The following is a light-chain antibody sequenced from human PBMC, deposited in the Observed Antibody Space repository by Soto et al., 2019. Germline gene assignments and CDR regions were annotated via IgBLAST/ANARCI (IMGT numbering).Light chain of an antibody. J-gene: IGLJ2*01. CDR1: STDIGGYNF. CDR3: CSYTSTSTLVL. CDR2: EVS. Sequence: QSALTQPASVSGSPGQSITISCTGTSTDIGGYNFVSWYQQHPGKAPKFIIYEVSRRPSGISNRFSGSKSGNTASLTISGLPHEDEAHYCCCSYTSTSTLVLFGGGTKRTVL. V-gene: IGLV2-14*01.